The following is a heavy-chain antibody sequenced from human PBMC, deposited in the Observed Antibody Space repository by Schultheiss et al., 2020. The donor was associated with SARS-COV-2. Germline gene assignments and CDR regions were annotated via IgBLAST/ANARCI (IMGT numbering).Heavy chain of an antibody. V-gene: IGHV3-53*05. D-gene: IGHD4-17*01. CDR3: VKSQSGDYDPFDY. CDR2: ISGSGGST. Sequence: GGSLRLSCAASGFTVSSNYMSWVRQAPGKGLEWVSAISGSGGSTYYADSVKGRFTISRDNSKNTLYLQMSSLRAEDTAVYYCVKSQSGDYDPFDYWGQGTLVTVAS. CDR1: GFTVSSNY. J-gene: IGHJ4*02.